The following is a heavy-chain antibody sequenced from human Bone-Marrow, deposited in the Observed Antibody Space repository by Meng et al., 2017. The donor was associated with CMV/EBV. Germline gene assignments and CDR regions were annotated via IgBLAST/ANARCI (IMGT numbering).Heavy chain of an antibody. V-gene: IGHV3-7*01. CDR1: GFTFSSYW. CDR3: ARDRQLRRLRPSSADV. Sequence: EPLSRTCSASGFTFSSYWMSWVRQAPGKGLEWVANIKQDGSEKYYVDSVKGRFTISRDNAKNSLYLQMNSLRAEDTAVYYCARDRQLRRLRPSSADVWGQGTTVTVSS. CDR2: IKQDGSEK. D-gene: IGHD3-3*01. J-gene: IGHJ6*02.